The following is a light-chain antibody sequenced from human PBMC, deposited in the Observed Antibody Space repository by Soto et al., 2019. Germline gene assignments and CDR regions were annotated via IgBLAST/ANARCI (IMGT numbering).Light chain of an antibody. CDR1: QSVTSSH. J-gene: IGKJ1*01. V-gene: IGKV3D-20*01. CDR3: QQYGSSQLT. Sequence: EIVLTQSPATVSLSPGERATLSCGASQSVTSSHLAWFQQKPGLAPRVLIYDASSRAAGIPDRFSGSGSGTDFTLTISRLEPEDFAVYYCQQYGSSQLTFGHGTKVDIK. CDR2: DAS.